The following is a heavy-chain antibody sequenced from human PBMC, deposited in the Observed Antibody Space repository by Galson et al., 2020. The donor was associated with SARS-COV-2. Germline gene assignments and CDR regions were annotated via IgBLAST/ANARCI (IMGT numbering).Heavy chain of an antibody. D-gene: IGHD3-10*02. V-gene: IGHV3-30*18. CDR1: GFTFRNHC. Sequence: GSLKPPFAGPGFTFRNHCMPRVRQGPGKGPGWGAGIFYGGRNKNYADSVRGRFTISRDNSKNTVYLQMDSLRAEDTAVYYCAKRPKLFEIWPYGMDVWGQGTTVTVSS. CDR2: IFYGGRNK. CDR3: AKRPKLFEIWPYGMDV. J-gene: IGHJ6*02.